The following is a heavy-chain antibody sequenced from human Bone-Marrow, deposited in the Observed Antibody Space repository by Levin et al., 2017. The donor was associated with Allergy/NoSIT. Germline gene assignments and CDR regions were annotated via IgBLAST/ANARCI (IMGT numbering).Heavy chain of an antibody. CDR2: INHSGST. Sequence: SETLSLTCAVYGGSFSGYYWSWIRQPPGKGLEWMGEINHSGSTNYNPSLKSRVTISVDTSKNQFSLKLSSVTAADTAVYYCARAGYCSSTSCYRGAFDIWGQGTMVTVSS. J-gene: IGHJ3*02. V-gene: IGHV4-34*01. D-gene: IGHD2-2*02. CDR3: ARAGYCSSTSCYRGAFDI. CDR1: GGSFSGYY.